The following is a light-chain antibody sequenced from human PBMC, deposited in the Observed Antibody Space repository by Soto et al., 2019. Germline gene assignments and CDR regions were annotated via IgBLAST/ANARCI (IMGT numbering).Light chain of an antibody. CDR2: GNT. Sequence: QSVLTQPPSVSGPPGQRVTISCTGSSSNIGADYDVHWYQHLPGTAPKLLIFGNTDRPSGVTDRFSGSKSGTSASLAITGLQAEDEADYYCQSYDSSLSTWVFGGGTKLTVL. V-gene: IGLV1-40*01. CDR3: QSYDSSLSTWV. CDR1: SSNIGADYD. J-gene: IGLJ3*02.